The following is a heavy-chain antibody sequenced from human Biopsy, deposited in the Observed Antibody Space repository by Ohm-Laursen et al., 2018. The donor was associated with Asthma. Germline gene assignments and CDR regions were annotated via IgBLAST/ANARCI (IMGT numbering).Heavy chain of an antibody. CDR3: ARGVDRVTGLLDHFDS. D-gene: IGHD2-21*02. CDR2: IYYSGST. CDR1: GGSINIGDYY. J-gene: IGHJ4*02. Sequence: GTLSLTWTVSGGSINIGDYYWSWIRQHPVKGLEWIGHIYYSGSTYYNPSLKSRVTISIDASKNQFSLKLTSVTAADTAVYYCARGVDRVTGLLDHFDSWGQGTLVTVSS. V-gene: IGHV4-61*08.